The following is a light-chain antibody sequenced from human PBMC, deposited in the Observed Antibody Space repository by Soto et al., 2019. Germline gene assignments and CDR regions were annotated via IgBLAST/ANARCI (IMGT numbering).Light chain of an antibody. Sequence: ETVLTQSPATLSLSPGERATLSCWASQNIGSYLAWYQQRPGQSPRLLIYDSSNRATGIPARFSGSGSGTDFTLTISSLEPEDFAVYFCQQRSTFPTFGQGTKVEI. CDR2: DSS. CDR1: QNIGSY. CDR3: QQRSTFPT. J-gene: IGKJ2*01. V-gene: IGKV3-11*01.